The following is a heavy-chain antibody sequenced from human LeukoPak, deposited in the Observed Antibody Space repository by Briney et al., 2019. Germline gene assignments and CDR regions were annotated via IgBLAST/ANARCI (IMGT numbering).Heavy chain of an antibody. Sequence: QSGRSLRLSCAASGFSIDDYAMHWVRQAPGKGLEWVSGISWNSGSIGYADSVKGRFTISRDNAKNSLYLQMNSLRAEDTALYYCAKDSTYAQTYYFDYWGQGTLVTVSS. D-gene: IGHD3-16*01. J-gene: IGHJ4*02. CDR2: ISWNSGSI. V-gene: IGHV3-9*01. CDR3: AKDSTYAQTYYFDY. CDR1: GFSIDDYA.